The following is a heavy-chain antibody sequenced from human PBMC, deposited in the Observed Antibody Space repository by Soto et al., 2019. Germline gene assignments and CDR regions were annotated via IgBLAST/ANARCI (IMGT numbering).Heavy chain of an antibody. D-gene: IGHD1-1*01. CDR3: ARLQFFTAGNKYYFDY. CDR1: GYSFTSYW. V-gene: IGHV5-51*01. CDR2: IYPGDSDT. Sequence: GESLKISCKGSGYSFTSYWIGWVRQMPGKGLEWMGIIYPGDSDTRYGPSFQGQVAISVDKSISTAYVKWSSLKASDTAMYYCARLQFFTAGNKYYFDYWGQGTLVTVSS. J-gene: IGHJ4*02.